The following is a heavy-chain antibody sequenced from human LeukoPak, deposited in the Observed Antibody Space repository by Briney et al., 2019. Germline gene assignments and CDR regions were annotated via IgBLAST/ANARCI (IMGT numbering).Heavy chain of an antibody. V-gene: IGHV3-23*01. D-gene: IGHD6-19*01. J-gene: IGHJ4*02. CDR1: GFTFSNYA. CDR3: AKGPLTEVAGTTWDY. CDR2: ISGSGGST. Sequence: GGSLRLSCAASGFTFSNYAMSWVRQAPGKGLEWVSAISGSGGSTYYADSVKGRFTISRDNSKNTLYLQMNSLRAEDTAVYYCAKGPLTEVAGTTWDYWGQGTLVTVSS.